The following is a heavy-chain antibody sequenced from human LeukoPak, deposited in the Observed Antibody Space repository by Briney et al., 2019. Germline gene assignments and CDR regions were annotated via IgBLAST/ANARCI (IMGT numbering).Heavy chain of an antibody. CDR1: GFTFSSYS. Sequence: GGSLRLSCAASGFTFSSYSMNWVRQAPGKGLEWVSSISSSSSYIYYADSVKGRFTISRDNAKNSLYLQMNSLRAEDTAVYYCARDLGSGWYGGDFGYWGQGTLVTVSS. CDR3: ARDLGSGWYGGDFGY. D-gene: IGHD6-19*01. J-gene: IGHJ4*02. V-gene: IGHV3-21*01. CDR2: ISSSSSYI.